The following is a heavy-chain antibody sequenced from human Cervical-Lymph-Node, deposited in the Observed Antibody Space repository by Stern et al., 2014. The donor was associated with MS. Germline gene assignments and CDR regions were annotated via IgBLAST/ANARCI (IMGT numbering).Heavy chain of an antibody. V-gene: IGHV3-30*14. D-gene: IGHD5-18*01. CDR2: IIFSGRKT. J-gene: IGHJ6*02. CDR3: AIDGDGEGYNYGYVYYYYYGMDV. Sequence: QLQLVESGGGVVQPGRSLRLSCAASGFPFNNYAMHWVRQAPGKGQEGVSVIIFSGRKTSYADPVRRRFTISRDNTTKTPLSHTNSLRAEDTAVYYCAIDGDGEGYNYGYVYYYYYGMDVWGQGTTVTVSS. CDR1: GFPFNNYA.